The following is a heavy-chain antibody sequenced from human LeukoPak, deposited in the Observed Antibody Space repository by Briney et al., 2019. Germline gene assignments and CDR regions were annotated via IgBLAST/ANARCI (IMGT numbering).Heavy chain of an antibody. Sequence: ASVKVSCKASGYTFTGYYMHWVRQAPGQGLEWMGWMNPNSGNTGYAQNFQGRVTMTRNTSISTAYMELSSLRSEDTAVYYCASRLWFGELPYLDTFDIWGQGTMVTVSS. CDR2: MNPNSGNT. V-gene: IGHV1-8*02. J-gene: IGHJ3*02. CDR3: ASRLWFGELPYLDTFDI. CDR1: GYTFTGYY. D-gene: IGHD3-10*01.